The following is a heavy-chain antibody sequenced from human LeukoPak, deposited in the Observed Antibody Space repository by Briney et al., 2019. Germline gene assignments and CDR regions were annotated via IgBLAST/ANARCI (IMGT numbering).Heavy chain of an antibody. Sequence: SGTLSLTCTVSGGSISSTSYYWGWIRQPPGKGLEWIASIFYSGSAYYNPSLKSRVTISVDTSKNQFSLKLNSVTAADTAVYYCARQGKHYDSSGYGRLNAFDIWGQGTMVTVSS. D-gene: IGHD3-22*01. CDR3: ARQGKHYDSSGYGRLNAFDI. J-gene: IGHJ3*02. V-gene: IGHV4-39*01. CDR2: IFYSGSA. CDR1: GGSISSTSYY.